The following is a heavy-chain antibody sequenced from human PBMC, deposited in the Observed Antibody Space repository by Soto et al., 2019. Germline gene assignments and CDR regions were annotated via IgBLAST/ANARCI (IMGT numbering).Heavy chain of an antibody. CDR3: TTYSGSSPE. D-gene: IGHD6-13*01. V-gene: IGHV3-15*07. Sequence: EVQLVESGGGLVKPGGSLRLSCAASGFTFSNAWMNWVRQAPGKGLEWVGRIKRNIDGETTEYASPVKDRFTISRDDSKNTMFLQMNSLETEDTGVYYCTTYSGSSPEWGQGTLVTVSS. CDR2: IKRNIDGETT. J-gene: IGHJ4*02. CDR1: GFTFSNAW.